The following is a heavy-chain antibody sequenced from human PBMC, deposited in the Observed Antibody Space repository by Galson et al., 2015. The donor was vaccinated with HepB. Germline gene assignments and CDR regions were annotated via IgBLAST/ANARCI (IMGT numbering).Heavy chain of an antibody. V-gene: IGHV3-48*01. CDR3: ARVGTVVPGNWDFDY. Sequence: SLRLSCAASGFTFSSYSMNWVRQAPGKGLEWVSYISSSSSTIYYADSVKGRFTISRDNAKNSLYLQMNSLRVEDTAVYYCARVGTVVPGNWDFDYWCQGTLVTVSS. J-gene: IGHJ4*02. CDR2: ISSSSSTI. D-gene: IGHD6-19*01. CDR1: GFTFSSYS.